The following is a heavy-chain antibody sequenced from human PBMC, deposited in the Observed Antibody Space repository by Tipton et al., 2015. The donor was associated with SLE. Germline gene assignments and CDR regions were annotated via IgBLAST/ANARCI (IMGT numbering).Heavy chain of an antibody. J-gene: IGHJ4*02. D-gene: IGHD3-22*01. CDR3: ARDEYRYDTTGYHLLGHFDF. Sequence: TLSLTCAVNGGSVIGYYWSWIRQPPGKGLEWIGEINHGGSTNYNSSLKSRVTISVDMSMNHFSLKLRSLTAADTAVYYCARDEYRYDTTGYHLLGHFDFWGQGTLVTVSS. CDR1: GGSVIGYY. V-gene: IGHV4-34*01. CDR2: INHGGST.